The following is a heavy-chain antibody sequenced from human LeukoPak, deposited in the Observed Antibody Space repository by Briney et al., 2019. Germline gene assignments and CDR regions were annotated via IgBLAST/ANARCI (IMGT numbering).Heavy chain of an antibody. J-gene: IGHJ4*02. CDR1: GDSVSSNSAT. Sequence: SQTLSLTCAISGDSVSSNSATWNWIRQSPSGGLEWLGRTYYRSKWYRDYAISLKSRITINPDTSKNQFSLQLNSVTPEDTAVYYCARATSGTFDYWGQGTLVTVSS. V-gene: IGHV6-1*01. D-gene: IGHD6-13*01. CDR3: ARATSGTFDY. CDR2: TYYRSKWYR.